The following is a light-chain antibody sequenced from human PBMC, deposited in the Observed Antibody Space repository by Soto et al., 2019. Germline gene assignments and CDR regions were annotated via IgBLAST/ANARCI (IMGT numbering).Light chain of an antibody. CDR1: SSDVGGYNY. CDR3: SSYTSSNTLV. CDR2: EVS. V-gene: IGLV2-14*01. Sequence: QSALTQPASVSRSPGQSITISCTGTSSDVGGYNYVSWYQQNPGKAPKLMIYEVSNRPSGVSNRFSGSKSGNTASLTISGLQAEDEADYYCSSYTSSNTLVFGGGTKVTVL. J-gene: IGLJ3*02.